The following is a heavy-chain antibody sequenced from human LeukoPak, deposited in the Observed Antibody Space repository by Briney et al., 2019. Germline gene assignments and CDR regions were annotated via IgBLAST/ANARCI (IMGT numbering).Heavy chain of an antibody. CDR2: ISSSSSYI. D-gene: IGHD3-9*01. CDR1: GFTFTSYS. J-gene: IGHJ4*02. CDR3: ARANDYDILTGYYDY. Sequence: GGSLRLSCAASGFTFTSYSMNWVRQAPGKGLEWVASISSSSSYIYYADSVKGRFTISRDNAKNSLYLQMSSLRAEDTAVYYCARANDYDILTGYYDYWGQGTLVTVSS. V-gene: IGHV3-21*01.